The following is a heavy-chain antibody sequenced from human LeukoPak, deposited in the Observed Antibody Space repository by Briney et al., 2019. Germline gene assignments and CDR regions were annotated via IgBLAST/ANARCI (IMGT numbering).Heavy chain of an antibody. CDR3: ARDRRKHVLLWFGESSFDP. V-gene: IGHV1-46*01. CDR1: GYTFTSYY. CDR2: INPSGGST. D-gene: IGHD3-10*01. J-gene: IGHJ5*02. Sequence: GASVKVSCKASGYTFTSYYMHWVRQAPGQGLEWMGIINPSGGSTSYAQKFQGRVTMTRDMSTSTVYMELSSLRSEDTAVYYCARDRRKHVLLWFGESSFDPWGQGTLVTVSS.